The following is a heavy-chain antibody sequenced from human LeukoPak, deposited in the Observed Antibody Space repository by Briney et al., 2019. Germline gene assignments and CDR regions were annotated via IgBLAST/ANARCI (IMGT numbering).Heavy chain of an antibody. Sequence: GGSLRLSCAASGFTFSSYEMHWVRQAPGKGLEWVSYISISGSTIFYADSVKGRFTISRDNAKNSLYLQMNSLRAEDTAVYYCARDRDMYYDILTGYYFAGAFDIWGQGTMVTVSS. D-gene: IGHD3-9*01. CDR3: ARDRDMYYDILTGYYFAGAFDI. J-gene: IGHJ3*02. CDR2: ISISGSTI. CDR1: GFTFSSYE. V-gene: IGHV3-48*03.